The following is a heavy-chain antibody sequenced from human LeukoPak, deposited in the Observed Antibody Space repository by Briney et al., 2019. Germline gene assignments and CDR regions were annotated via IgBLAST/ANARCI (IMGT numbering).Heavy chain of an antibody. CDR1: GYSFTSYW. D-gene: IGHD6-19*01. V-gene: IGHV5-51*01. J-gene: IGHJ4*02. CDR3: ARDLGIAVADNNFDY. CDR2: IYPGDSDT. Sequence: GESLKISCKGSGYSFTSYWIGWVRRMPGKGLEWMGIIYPGDSDTRYSPSFQGQVTISADKSISTAYLQWSSLKASDTAVYYCARDLGIAVADNNFDYWGQGTLVTVSS.